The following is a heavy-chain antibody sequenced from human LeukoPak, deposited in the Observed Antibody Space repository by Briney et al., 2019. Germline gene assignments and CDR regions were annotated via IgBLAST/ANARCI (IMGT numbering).Heavy chain of an antibody. J-gene: IGHJ4*02. V-gene: IGHV4-39*07. Sequence: MTSETLSLTCTVSGGSISSSSYYWGWIRQPPGKGLEWIGSIYYSGSTYYNPSLKSRVTISVDTSKNQFSLKLSSVTAADTAVYYCASLDGYNHVDWGQGTLVTVSS. CDR1: GGSISSSSYY. D-gene: IGHD5-24*01. CDR2: IYYSGST. CDR3: ASLDGYNHVD.